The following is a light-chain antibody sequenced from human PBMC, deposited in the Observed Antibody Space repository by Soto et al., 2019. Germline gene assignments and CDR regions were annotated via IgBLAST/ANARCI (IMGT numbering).Light chain of an antibody. CDR1: QSVSSN. J-gene: IGKJ1*01. Sequence: EIVMTQSPATLSVSPGERVTLSCRASQSVSSNLAWYQQKPGQAPRLLIYGASTRVTDIPARFSGSGSGTEFTLTISSRQSEDFVVYYCQQYNNWPPWTFGQGTKVEIK. CDR3: QQYNNWPPWT. CDR2: GAS. V-gene: IGKV3-15*01.